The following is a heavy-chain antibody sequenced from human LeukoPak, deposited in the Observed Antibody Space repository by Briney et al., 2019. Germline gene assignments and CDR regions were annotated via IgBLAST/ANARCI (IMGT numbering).Heavy chain of an antibody. V-gene: IGHV4-30-4*01. CDR2: IYYSGST. D-gene: IGHD4-11*01. CDR3: ARVVTTVTSYYFDY. Sequence: PSETLSLTCTVSGGSISSGDYYWSWIRQPPGKGLEWIGYIYYSGSTYYNPSLKSRVTISVDTSKNQFSLKLSSVTAADTAVYYCARVVTTVTSYYFDYWGQGTLVTVSS. CDR1: GGSISSGDYY. J-gene: IGHJ4*02.